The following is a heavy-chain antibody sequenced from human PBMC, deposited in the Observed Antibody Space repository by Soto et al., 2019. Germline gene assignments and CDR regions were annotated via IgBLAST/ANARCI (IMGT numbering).Heavy chain of an antibody. V-gene: IGHV1-3*01. J-gene: IGHJ6*02. CDR1: GYTFTSYA. D-gene: IGHD3-22*01. CDR2: INAGNGNT. CDR3: AREDYYDSSGYHLPGYYYYGMDV. Sequence: ASVKVSCKASGYTFTSYAMHWVRQAPGQRLEWMGWINAGNGNTKYSQKFQGRVTITRDTSASTAYMELSSLRSEDTAVYYCAREDYYDSSGYHLPGYYYYGMDVWGQGTTVTV.